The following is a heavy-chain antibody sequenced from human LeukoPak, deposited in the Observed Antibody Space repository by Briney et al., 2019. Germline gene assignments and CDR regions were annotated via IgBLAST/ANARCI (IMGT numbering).Heavy chain of an antibody. D-gene: IGHD5-24*01. Sequence: PSETLSLTCAGNGASFSGYYWSWIRQPPGKGLEWIGETNQRGETSNNPSLKSRVTISLDTSKNQFSLKLSSVTAADTSVYFCARDGYNFGSFDYWGQGILVTVSS. CDR3: ARDGYNFGSFDY. CDR2: TNQRGET. J-gene: IGHJ4*02. V-gene: IGHV4-34*01. CDR1: GASFSGYY.